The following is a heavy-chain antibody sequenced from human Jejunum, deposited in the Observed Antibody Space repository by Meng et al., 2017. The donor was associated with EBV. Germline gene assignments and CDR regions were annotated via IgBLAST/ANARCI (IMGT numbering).Heavy chain of an antibody. CDR1: GFTFSSYW. CDR2: INGDGSGS. J-gene: IGHJ4*02. Sequence: VLLVESGGCLVPPGGSPIPSVASAGFTFSSYWMDWIRQAPGKGLLWVSRINGDGSGSNYADSVKGRFTISRDNAKNTLSLQMNSLRAEDTAVYYCVRDGDNWNFDYWGQGTLVTVSS. CDR3: VRDGDNWNFDY. V-gene: IGHV3-74*01. D-gene: IGHD1-20*01.